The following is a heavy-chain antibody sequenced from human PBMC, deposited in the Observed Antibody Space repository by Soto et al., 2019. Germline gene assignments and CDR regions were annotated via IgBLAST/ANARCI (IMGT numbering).Heavy chain of an antibody. CDR1: GGSISSSSFH. J-gene: IGHJ5*02. Sequence: QLQLQESGTGLVKPSETLSLTCTVSGGSISSSSFHWGWIRQPPGKGLEWIWSIYYRGSTYYSPSLKSRVTISVDTSKNQFSLKLSSVTAADTAVYYCARRERAAGTDWWFDPWGQGTLVTVSS. V-gene: IGHV4-39*01. CDR3: ARRERAAGTDWWFDP. D-gene: IGHD6-13*01. CDR2: IYYRGST.